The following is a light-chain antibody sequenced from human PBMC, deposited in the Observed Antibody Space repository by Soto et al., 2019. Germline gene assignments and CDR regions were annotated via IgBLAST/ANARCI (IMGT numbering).Light chain of an antibody. V-gene: IGKV3-11*01. CDR3: QQRSNWPPEIT. J-gene: IGKJ5*01. CDR1: QSVSIS. CDR2: DAS. Sequence: EIVWAQSPATLSLSPGERATLSCRASQSVSISLAWYQQKTGEAPRLLIYDASNRATGVPARFSGSGSGTDFTLNVSSLEPEDFALYYCQQRSNWPPEITFGQGTRLEIK.